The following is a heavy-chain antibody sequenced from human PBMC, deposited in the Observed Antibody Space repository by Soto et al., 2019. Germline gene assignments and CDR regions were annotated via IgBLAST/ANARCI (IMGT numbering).Heavy chain of an antibody. CDR2: IYWDDDK. D-gene: IGHD2-15*01. V-gene: IGHV2-5*02. CDR3: AHRWGWIVDWSVDL. J-gene: IGHJ2*01. CDR1: GFSLGTYGVG. Sequence: QITLNESGPTLVKPTQTLTLTCTFSGFSLGTYGVGVGWIRQPPGKALEWLELIYWDDDKRSSPSLKSRLTITTDTSKRQVFLTLTDLDPVDTATYYCAHRWGWIVDWSVDLWGRGTPVIVSS.